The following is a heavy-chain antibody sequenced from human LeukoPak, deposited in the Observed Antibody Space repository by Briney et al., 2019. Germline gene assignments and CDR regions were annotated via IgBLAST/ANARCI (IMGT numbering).Heavy chain of an antibody. CDR2: IPYDGNSE. CDR1: GFTFSSYW. D-gene: IGHD4-11*01. CDR3: AKDEGGPTVSDY. V-gene: IGHV3-30*02. Sequence: PGGSLRLSCAASGFTFSSYWMSWVRQAPGKGLEWVAFIPYDGNSEYYADSVKGRFTISRDNSKNTLYLQMNSLRTEDTAVYYCAKDEGGPTVSDYWGQGTLVTVSS. J-gene: IGHJ4*02.